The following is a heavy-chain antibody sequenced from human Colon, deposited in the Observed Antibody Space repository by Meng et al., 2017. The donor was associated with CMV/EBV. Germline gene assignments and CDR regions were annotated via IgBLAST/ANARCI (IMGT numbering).Heavy chain of an antibody. Sequence: QVQLVQSGAELKKPGASVKVSCKASGYTFTGFYMQWVRQAPGQGLEWMGRINPNSGETDYAQKFQGRVTMTRDTSISTAYMELSRLTSGDSAVYYCARVYGDYLFDYWGQGTLVTVSS. CDR3: ARVYGDYLFDY. D-gene: IGHD4-17*01. J-gene: IGHJ4*02. CDR1: GYTFTGFY. CDR2: INPNSGET. V-gene: IGHV1-2*06.